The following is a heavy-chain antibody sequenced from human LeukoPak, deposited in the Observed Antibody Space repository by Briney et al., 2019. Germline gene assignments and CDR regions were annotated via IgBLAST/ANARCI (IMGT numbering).Heavy chain of an antibody. Sequence: GASVKVSCKASGGAFSSYAISWVRQAPGQGLEWMGGIIPIFGTANYAQKFQGRVTITADKSTSAAYMELSGLRSEDTAVYYCATAGLPMVRGVHSAYNWFDPWGQGTLVTVSS. CDR2: IIPIFGTA. J-gene: IGHJ5*02. CDR3: ATAGLPMVRGVHSAYNWFDP. D-gene: IGHD3-10*01. V-gene: IGHV1-69*06. CDR1: GGAFSSYA.